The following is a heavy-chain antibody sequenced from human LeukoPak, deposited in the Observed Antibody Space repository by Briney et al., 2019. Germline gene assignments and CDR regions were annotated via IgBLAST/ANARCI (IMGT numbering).Heavy chain of an antibody. J-gene: IGHJ4*02. V-gene: IGHV3-30*01. CDR3: FTGSEFYYDS. D-gene: IGHD1-14*01. CDR2: TSPDGSEQ. Sequence: GGSLRLSCVASGFPFSRNAMHCVRQPPAKGLERVAVTSPDGSEQYYADSVKGRFTISRDNSKNTVFLQMNRLTTEDTALYSCFTGSEFYYDSWGQGTLVTVSS. CDR1: GFPFSRNA.